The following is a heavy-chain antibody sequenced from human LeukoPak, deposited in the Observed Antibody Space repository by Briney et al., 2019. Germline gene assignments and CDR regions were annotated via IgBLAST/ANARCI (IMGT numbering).Heavy chain of an antibody. D-gene: IGHD4-17*01. V-gene: IGHV3-23*01. Sequence: GGSLRLSCAASGFTFSSYAMSWVRQAPGKGLEWVSAISGSGGSTYYADSVKGRFAISRDNSKNTLYLQMNSLRAEDTAVYYCAKEGGIPILYGDYDYWGQGTLVTVSS. CDR1: GFTFSSYA. J-gene: IGHJ4*02. CDR2: ISGSGGST. CDR3: AKEGGIPILYGDYDY.